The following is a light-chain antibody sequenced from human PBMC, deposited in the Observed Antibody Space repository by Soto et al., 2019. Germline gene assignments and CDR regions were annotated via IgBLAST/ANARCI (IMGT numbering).Light chain of an antibody. Sequence: EIVLTQSPATQSLSPGETATLSCRASQNVSSRFLAWYQQKPGQAPRLLMYGTSTRAPSFPERFRGSGSGTDFTLTINSLGPEDFAVYYCQQYGTSSFTFGGGTKVEIK. J-gene: IGKJ4*01. CDR2: GTS. CDR3: QQYGTSSFT. V-gene: IGKV3-20*01. CDR1: QNVSSRF.